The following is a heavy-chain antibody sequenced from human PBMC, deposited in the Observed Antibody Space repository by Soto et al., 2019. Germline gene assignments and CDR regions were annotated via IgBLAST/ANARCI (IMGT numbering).Heavy chain of an antibody. CDR1: GFTFSSYA. CDR3: AKGRSYRNKYGMDV. D-gene: IGHD1-26*01. Sequence: XVSLRLSCAASGFTFSSYAMSWVRQAPGKGLEWVSAISGSGGSTYYADSVKGRFTISRDNSKNTLYLQMNSLRAEDTAVYYCAKGRSYRNKYGMDVWGQGTTVTVSS. CDR2: ISGSGGST. J-gene: IGHJ6*02. V-gene: IGHV3-23*01.